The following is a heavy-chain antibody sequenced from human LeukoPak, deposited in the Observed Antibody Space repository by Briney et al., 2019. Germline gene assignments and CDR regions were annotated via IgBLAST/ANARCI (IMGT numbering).Heavy chain of an antibody. V-gene: IGHV3-7*01. J-gene: IGHJ3*02. Sequence: GGSLRLSCAASGFTFSHYWMSWVRQAPGKGLEWLANIKQDGSEKYYVDSVKGRFTISRDNAKNSLYLQMNSQRAEDTAIYYCARDQGALDIWGQGTMVTVSS. CDR2: IKQDGSEK. CDR1: GFTFSHYW. CDR3: ARDQGALDI.